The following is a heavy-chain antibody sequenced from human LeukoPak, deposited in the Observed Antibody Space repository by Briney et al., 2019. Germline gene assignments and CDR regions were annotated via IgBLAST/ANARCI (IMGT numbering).Heavy chain of an antibody. D-gene: IGHD3-3*02. CDR3: ARAFYPGYYSYMAV. V-gene: IGHV4-59*01. J-gene: IGHJ6*03. Sequence: TSETLSLTCTVSGGSISSYYWSWIRQPPGKGLEWIGYIYYSGSTNYNPSLKSRVTISVDTSKNQFSLKLSSVTAADTAVYYCARAFYPGYYSYMAVWGKGTTVTISS. CDR1: GGSISSYY. CDR2: IYYSGST.